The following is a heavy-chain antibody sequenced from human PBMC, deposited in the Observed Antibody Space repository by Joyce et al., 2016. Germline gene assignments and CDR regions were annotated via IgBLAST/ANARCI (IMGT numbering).Heavy chain of an antibody. CDR2: IIPCFGGP. Sequence: QVQLVQSGAEVKKPGSSVTVSCKASGGSLSSNTITWLRQAPGQGLEWMGGIIPCFGGPRYAEKFKDRVTIHEDASKTTVFMELSRLRSDDTGVYYCARINGTKSVDVVSNLFMGWIDPWGHGTLITVS. J-gene: IGHJ5*02. CDR3: ARINGTKSVDVVSNLFMGWIDP. V-gene: IGHV1-69*01. D-gene: IGHD5/OR15-5a*01. CDR1: GGSLSSNT.